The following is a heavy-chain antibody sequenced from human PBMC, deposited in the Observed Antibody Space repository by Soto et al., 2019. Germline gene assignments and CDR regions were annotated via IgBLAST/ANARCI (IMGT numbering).Heavy chain of an antibody. D-gene: IGHD3-22*01. CDR2: ISAYNGNT. J-gene: IGHJ4*02. CDR3: ARTYYYDSSGYSPLDY. CDR1: GYTFTSYG. V-gene: IGHV1-18*03. Sequence: QVQLVQSGAEVKKPGASVKVSCKASGYTFTSYGISWVRQAPGQGLEWMGWISAYNGNTNYAQKLQGRVTMTTDTSTSTAYMELRSLRSDDMAVYYCARTYYYDSSGYSPLDYWGQGTLVTVSS.